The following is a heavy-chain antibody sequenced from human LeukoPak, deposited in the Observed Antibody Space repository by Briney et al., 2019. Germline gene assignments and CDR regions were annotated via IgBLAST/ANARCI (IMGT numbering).Heavy chain of an antibody. V-gene: IGHV4-59*08. Sequence: SETLSLTCTVSGGSISSYYWSWIRQPPGKGLEWIGYIYYSGSTNYNPSLKSRVTISVDTSKNQFSLKLSSVTAADTAVYYCARFRYSYGYGMDVWGQGTTVTVSS. CDR1: GGSISSYY. D-gene: IGHD5-18*01. CDR2: IYYSGST. CDR3: ARFRYSYGYGMDV. J-gene: IGHJ6*02.